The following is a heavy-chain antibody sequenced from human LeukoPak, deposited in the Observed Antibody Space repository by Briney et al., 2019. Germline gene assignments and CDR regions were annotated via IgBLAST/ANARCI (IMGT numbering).Heavy chain of an antibody. Sequence: ASVKVSCKASGYTFTGYYMHWVRQAPGQGLEWMGWISPNSGGTNYAQKFQGRVTMTRDTSISTAYMELSRLRSDDTAVYYCARVFPYYYGSGSLFDYWGQGTLVTVSS. CDR1: GYTFTGYY. CDR3: ARVFPYYYGSGSLFDY. J-gene: IGHJ4*02. V-gene: IGHV1-2*02. D-gene: IGHD3-10*01. CDR2: ISPNSGGT.